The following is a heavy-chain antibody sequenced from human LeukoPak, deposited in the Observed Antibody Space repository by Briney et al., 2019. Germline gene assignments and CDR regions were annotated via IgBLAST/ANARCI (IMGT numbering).Heavy chain of an antibody. CDR3: ASGSFRRYYYGMDV. CDR1: GGTFNSYA. Sequence: SVKVSCKASGGTFNSYAISWVRQAPGQGLEWMGGIIPIFGTANYAQKFQGRVTITADESTGTAYMELSSLRSEDTAVYYCASGSFRRYYYGMDVWGQGTTVTVSS. CDR2: IIPIFGTA. V-gene: IGHV1-69*13. D-gene: IGHD3-10*01. J-gene: IGHJ6*02.